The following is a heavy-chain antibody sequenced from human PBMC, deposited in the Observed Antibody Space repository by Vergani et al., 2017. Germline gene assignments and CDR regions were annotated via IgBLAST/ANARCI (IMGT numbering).Heavy chain of an antibody. J-gene: IGHJ4*02. CDR3: AKEHDYGDYYFDY. D-gene: IGHD4-17*01. Sequence: EVQLVESGGGLVQPGRSLRLSCAASGFTFDAYAMHWVRQAPGKGLEWVSGISWNSGSIGYADSVKGRFTISRDNAKNSLYLQMNSLRAEDTALYYCAKEHDYGDYYFDYWGQGTLVTVSS. CDR1: GFTFDAYA. V-gene: IGHV3-9*01. CDR2: ISWNSGSI.